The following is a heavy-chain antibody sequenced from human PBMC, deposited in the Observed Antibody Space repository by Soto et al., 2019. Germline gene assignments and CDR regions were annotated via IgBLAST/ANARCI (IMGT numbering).Heavy chain of an antibody. J-gene: IGHJ6*02. V-gene: IGHV4-59*08. CDR1: GGSISNFY. D-gene: IGHD6-25*01. CDR3: ARHKAEGSDRGGMDV. CDR2: VHYSGST. Sequence: QVQLQESGPGLVKPSETLSLTCTVSGGSISNFYWTWIRQPPGQGLEWIGNVHYSGSTNYNPSGKSRATTPVDTAKNQLPLTLSSVTAADTAVSYCARHKAEGSDRGGMDVWGQGTKVTVYS.